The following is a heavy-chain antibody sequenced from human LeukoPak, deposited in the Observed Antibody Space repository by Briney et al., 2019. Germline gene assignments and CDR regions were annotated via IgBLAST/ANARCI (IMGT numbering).Heavy chain of an antibody. CDR3: ARAMSIADRLQTIFDY. CDR1: GGSISSSSYY. CDR2: IYYSGST. J-gene: IGHJ4*02. Sequence: SETLSLTCTVSGGSISSSSYYWGWIRQPPGKGLEWIGSIYYSGSTYYNPSLKSRVTISVYTSKNQFYLNLTSVTAADTAVYYCARAMSIADRLQTIFDYWGQGTLVTVSS. V-gene: IGHV4-39*07. D-gene: IGHD6-6*01.